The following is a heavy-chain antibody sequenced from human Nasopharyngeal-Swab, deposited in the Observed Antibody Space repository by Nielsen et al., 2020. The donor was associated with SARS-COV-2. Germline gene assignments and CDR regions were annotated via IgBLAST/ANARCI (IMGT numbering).Heavy chain of an antibody. CDR1: GFTFSSYW. CDR2: IKQDGSEK. J-gene: IGHJ4*02. Sequence: GESLKISCAASGFTFSSYWMSWVRQAPGKGLEWVANIKQDGSEKYYVDSVKGRFTISRDNAKNSLYLQMNSLRAEDTAVYYCARDWVGYCSSTSCPSIWGQGTLVTVSS. V-gene: IGHV3-7*03. D-gene: IGHD2-2*03. CDR3: ARDWVGYCSSTSCPSI.